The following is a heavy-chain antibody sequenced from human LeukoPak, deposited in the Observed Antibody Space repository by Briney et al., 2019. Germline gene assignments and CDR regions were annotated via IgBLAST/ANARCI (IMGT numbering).Heavy chain of an antibody. J-gene: IGHJ4*02. CDR2: INHSGST. D-gene: IGHD3-3*01. CDR1: GGSFSCYY. V-gene: IGHV4-34*01. CDR3: ARVSDFWSGYGDY. Sequence: SAPLSITSAVYGGSFSCYYWCCIRQPPEKGLEWIGEINHSGSTNYNPSLKSRVTISVDTSKNQFSLKLSSVTAADTAVYYCARVSDFWSGYGDYWGQGTLVTASS.